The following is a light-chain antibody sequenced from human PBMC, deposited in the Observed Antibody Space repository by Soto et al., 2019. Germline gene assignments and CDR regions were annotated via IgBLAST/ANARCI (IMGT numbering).Light chain of an antibody. CDR3: MHCTQWPPT. Sequence: VGKTHCPLTLPVTRGQPTAISCRSGQSLVYSDGNTYLNWFQQRPGQSPRRLIYKISNRDSGVPDRFSGSGSGADVTVNICRVEAEDVVTYYCMHCTQWPPTFGGGTKVEIK. CDR1: QSLVYSDGNTY. CDR2: KIS. J-gene: IGKJ4*01. V-gene: IGKV2-30*01.